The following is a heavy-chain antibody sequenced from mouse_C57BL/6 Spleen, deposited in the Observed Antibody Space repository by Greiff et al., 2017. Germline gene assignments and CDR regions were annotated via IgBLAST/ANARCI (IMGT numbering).Heavy chain of an antibody. CDR2: FYPPAGST. V-gene: IGHV1-78*01. CDR3: ARDAWFAY. J-gene: IGHJ3*01. CDR1: GYTFIDHT. Sequence: VKLQQSDAELVKPGASVKISCKFSGYTFIDHTIHLLQPRPDPGLELIGHFYPPAGSTKSNAKFKGKATLTEDKFTSTAYLQINSLTTEVSAVYYWARDAWFAYWGQGTLVTVSA.